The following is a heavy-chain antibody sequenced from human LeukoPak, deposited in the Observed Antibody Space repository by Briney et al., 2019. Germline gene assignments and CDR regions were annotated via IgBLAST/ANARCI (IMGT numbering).Heavy chain of an antibody. Sequence: PSGTLSLTCAVSGGSISSSNWWSWVRQPPGKGLEWIGEIYHSGSTNYNPSLKSRVTISVDKSKNQFSLKLSSVTAADTAVYYCARVMVRGVIHIPYFDYWGQGTLVTVSS. J-gene: IGHJ4*02. CDR2: IYHSGST. CDR1: GGSISSSNW. V-gene: IGHV4-4*02. D-gene: IGHD3-10*01. CDR3: ARVMVRGVIHIPYFDY.